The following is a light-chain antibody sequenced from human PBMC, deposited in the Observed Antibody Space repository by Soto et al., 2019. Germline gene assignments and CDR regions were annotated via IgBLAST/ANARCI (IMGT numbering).Light chain of an antibody. J-gene: IGKJ4*01. CDR2: GAS. V-gene: IGKV1-5*01. CDR1: QTINTW. CDR3: QQYNPYLVT. Sequence: IQLTQSPSSLSASVGDRVTITCRASQTINTWLAWYQQKPGKAPKLLIYGASILETGVPSRFSGGGSGTDFTLTISGLHPDDFATYYCQQYNPYLVTFGGGTKVDIK.